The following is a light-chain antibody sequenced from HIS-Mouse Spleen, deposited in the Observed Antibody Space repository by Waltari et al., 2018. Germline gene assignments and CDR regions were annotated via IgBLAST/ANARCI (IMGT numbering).Light chain of an antibody. V-gene: IGLV2-8*01. J-gene: IGLJ2*01. Sequence: SALTQPPSASGSPGQSVTISCTGTSSDDGGYNYVSWYQQHPGKAPKLMIYEVSKRPSGVPDRFSGSKSGNTASLTASGRQAEDEADYYCSSYAGSNNFVVFGGGTKLTVL. CDR1: SSDDGGYNY. CDR3: SSYAGSNNFVV. CDR2: EVS.